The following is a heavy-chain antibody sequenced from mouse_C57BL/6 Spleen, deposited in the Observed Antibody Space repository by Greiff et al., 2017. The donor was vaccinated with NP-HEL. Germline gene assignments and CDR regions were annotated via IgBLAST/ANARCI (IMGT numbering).Heavy chain of an antibody. Sequence: VQLQQPGAELVKPGASVKLSCKASGYTFTSYWMQWVKQRPGQGLEWIGEIDPSDSYTNYNQKFKGKATLTVDTSSSTAYMQLSSLTSEDSAVYYCAMSRGYFDYWGQGTTLTVSS. V-gene: IGHV1-50*01. CDR3: AMSRGYFDY. J-gene: IGHJ2*01. CDR1: GYTFTSYW. CDR2: IDPSDSYT. D-gene: IGHD1-1*01.